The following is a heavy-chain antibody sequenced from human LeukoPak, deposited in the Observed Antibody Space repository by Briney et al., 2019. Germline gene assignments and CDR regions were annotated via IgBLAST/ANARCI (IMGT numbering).Heavy chain of an antibody. D-gene: IGHD3-22*01. CDR1: GFIVSHKY. J-gene: IGHJ4*02. CDR3: ARGQIDLLRNYFDS. V-gene: IGHV3-66*01. Sequence: GGSLRLSCAASGFIVSHKYMAWVRQAPGKGLEWLSIIYAGGNSVSADSVKGRFIISRDNSRNTVHLQLNSLRDDDTAVYYCARGQIDLLRNYFDSWGPGTLVAVSS. CDR2: IYAGGNS.